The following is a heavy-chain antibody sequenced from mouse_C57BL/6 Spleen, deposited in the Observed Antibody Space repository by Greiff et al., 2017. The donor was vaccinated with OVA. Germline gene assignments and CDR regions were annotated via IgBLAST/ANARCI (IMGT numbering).Heavy chain of an antibody. CDR3: ARLWLRREYFDV. D-gene: IGHD2-2*01. CDR1: GFYIKDCY. Sequence: EVQLQQSGAELVKPGASVKLSCTASGFYIKDCYMHWVKQRTEQGLEWIGRIDPEDGETKYAPTLQGKATITADTSSHTAYLQLTSLTSEDTAVYYCARLWLRREYFDVWGTGTTVTVSS. CDR2: IDPEDGET. V-gene: IGHV14-2*01. J-gene: IGHJ1*03.